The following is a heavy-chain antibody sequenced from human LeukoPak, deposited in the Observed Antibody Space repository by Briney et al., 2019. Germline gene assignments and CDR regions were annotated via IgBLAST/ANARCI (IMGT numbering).Heavy chain of an antibody. V-gene: IGHV3-64*01. Sequence: GGSLRLSCAASGFTFSSYAMHWVRQAPGKGLDYVSGISSNGGTTYYANSVKGRFTISRDNSKNTLYLQMGSLRIEDMGVYYCARSRGISASPNWFDPWGQGTLVTVSS. D-gene: IGHD3-3*02. J-gene: IGHJ5*02. CDR1: GFTFSSYA. CDR2: ISSNGGTT. CDR3: ARSRGISASPNWFDP.